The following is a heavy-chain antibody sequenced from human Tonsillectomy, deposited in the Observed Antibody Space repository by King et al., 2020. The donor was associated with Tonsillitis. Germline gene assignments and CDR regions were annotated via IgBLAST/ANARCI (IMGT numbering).Heavy chain of an antibody. CDR1: GGSISSYY. J-gene: IGHJ5*02. CDR3: ARDGNYYDSSGYYTGWFDP. V-gene: IGHV4-59*01. D-gene: IGHD3-22*01. CDR2: IYYSGST. Sequence: VQLQESGPGLVKPSETLSLTCTVSGGSISSYYWSWIRQPPGKGLEWIGVIYYSGSTNYNPSLKSRVTISVETSKNQFSLRLSSVTAADTAVYYCARDGNYYDSSGYYTGWFDPWGQGTLVTVSS.